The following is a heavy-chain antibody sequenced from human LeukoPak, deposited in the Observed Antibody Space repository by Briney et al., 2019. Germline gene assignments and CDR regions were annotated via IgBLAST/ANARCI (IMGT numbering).Heavy chain of an antibody. CDR1: GGSISSSSYY. Sequence: SETLSLTCTVSGGSISSSSYYWGWIRQPPGKGLEWIGSIYYSGRTYYNPSLKSRVTISVDTSKNQFSLKLSSVTAADTAVYYCARFAFGGVNFDYWGQGTLVTVSS. D-gene: IGHD3-16*01. J-gene: IGHJ4*02. CDR2: IYYSGRT. V-gene: IGHV4-39*01. CDR3: ARFAFGGVNFDY.